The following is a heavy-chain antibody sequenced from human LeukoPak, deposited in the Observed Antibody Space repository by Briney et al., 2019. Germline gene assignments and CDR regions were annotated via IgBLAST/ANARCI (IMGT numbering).Heavy chain of an antibody. CDR1: GGTFSSYA. V-gene: IGHV1-69*05. CDR3: ARDPDDDYGDLHAFDI. Sequence: SVKVSCKASGGTFSSYAISWVRQAPGQGLEWMGGIIPIFGTANYAQKFQGRVTITTDESTSTAYMELSSLRSEDTAVYYCARDPDDDYGDLHAFDIWGQGTMVTVSS. J-gene: IGHJ3*02. CDR2: IIPIFGTA. D-gene: IGHD4-17*01.